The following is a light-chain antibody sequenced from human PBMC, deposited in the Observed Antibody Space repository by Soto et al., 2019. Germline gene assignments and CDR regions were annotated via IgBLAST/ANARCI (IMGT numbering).Light chain of an antibody. J-gene: IGKJ4*01. CDR2: GAS. V-gene: IGKV3-15*01. Sequence: EVVMTQSPATLSVSPGERATLSCRASQTVYSDLAWYQQKPGQAPRLLIYGASTRATGIPARFRASGSGAEFALTISSLQSEDSAVYYCLQYNNWLTFGGGTTVEIK. CDR1: QTVYSD. CDR3: LQYNNWLT.